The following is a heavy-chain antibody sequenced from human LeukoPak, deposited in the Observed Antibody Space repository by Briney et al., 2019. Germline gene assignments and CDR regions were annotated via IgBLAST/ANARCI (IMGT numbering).Heavy chain of an antibody. D-gene: IGHD3-22*01. V-gene: IGHV3-30*02. CDR3: AKDLTEDYYDSSGCFDY. CDR1: GFTFSSYG. CDR2: IRYDGSNK. J-gene: IGHJ4*02. Sequence: GGSLRLSCAASGFTFSSYGMHWVRQAPGKWLEWVAFIRYDGSNKYYADSVKGRFTISRDNSKNTLYLQMNSLRAEDTAVYYCAKDLTEDYYDSSGCFDYWGQGTLVTVSS.